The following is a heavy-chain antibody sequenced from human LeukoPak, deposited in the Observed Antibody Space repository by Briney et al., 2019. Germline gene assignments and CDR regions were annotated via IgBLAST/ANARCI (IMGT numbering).Heavy chain of an antibody. CDR1: GFTFSSYW. Sequence: GGSLRLSCAASGFTFSSYWMSWVRQAPGKGLEWVANIKQDGSEKYYVDSVKGRFTISRDNAKNSLYLQMNSLRAEDTAVYYCASRTYYDFRSGYSPFDYWGQGTLVTVSS. V-gene: IGHV3-7*01. J-gene: IGHJ4*02. CDR3: ASRTYYDFRSGYSPFDY. CDR2: IKQDGSEK. D-gene: IGHD3-3*01.